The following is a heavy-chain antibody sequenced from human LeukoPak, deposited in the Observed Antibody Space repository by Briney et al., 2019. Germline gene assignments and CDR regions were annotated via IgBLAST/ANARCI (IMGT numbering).Heavy chain of an antibody. V-gene: IGHV3-53*01. J-gene: IGHJ4*02. Sequence: GGSLRLSCAASGFTVSSNYMSWVRRAPGKGLEWVSVIYSGGSTYYADSVKGRFTISRDNSKNTPYLQMNSLRAEDTAVYYCARLVGSSWYYFDYWGQGTLVTVSS. D-gene: IGHD6-13*01. CDR2: IYSGGST. CDR1: GFTVSSNY. CDR3: ARLVGSSWYYFDY.